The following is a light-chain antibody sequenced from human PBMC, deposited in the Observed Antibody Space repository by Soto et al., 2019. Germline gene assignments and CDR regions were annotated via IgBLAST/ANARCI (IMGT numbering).Light chain of an antibody. CDR1: QSINSW. J-gene: IGKJ4*01. CDR3: QQYNSYPLT. CDR2: DAS. V-gene: IGKV1-5*01. Sequence: DIQMTQSPSTLSASVGDRVTITCRASQSINSWLAWYQQKPGKAPKLLIYDASSLESGVPSRSSGSGSGTEFTLTISSLQPDDFATYYCQQYNSYPLTFGGGTKVEIK.